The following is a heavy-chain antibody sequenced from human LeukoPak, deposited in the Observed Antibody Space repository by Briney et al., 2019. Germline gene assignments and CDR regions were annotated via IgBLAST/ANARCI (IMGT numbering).Heavy chain of an antibody. CDR1: GGSISSYY. D-gene: IGHD3-22*01. CDR2: IYYSGST. Sequence: SETLSLTCTVSGGSISSYYWSWIRQPPGKGLEWIGYIYYSGSTNYNPSLKCRVTISVDTSKNQFSLKLSSVTAADTAVYYCARGGSSGYYYFMPLDYWGQGTLVTVSS. V-gene: IGHV4-59*01. J-gene: IGHJ4*02. CDR3: ARGGSSGYYYFMPLDY.